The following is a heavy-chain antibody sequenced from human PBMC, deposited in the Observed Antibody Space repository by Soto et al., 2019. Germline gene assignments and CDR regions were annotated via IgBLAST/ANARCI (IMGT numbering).Heavy chain of an antibody. V-gene: IGHV4-61*01. CDR2: IYYSGST. Sequence: QVQLQESGPGLVKPSETLSLTCTVSGGSVSSGSYYWSWIRQPPGKGLEWIGYIYYSGSTNYNPSLKSRVTISVDTSQNQFSLKLSSVTAADTAVYYCATRYYYDSSGYYLEAFDIWGQGTMVTVSS. J-gene: IGHJ3*02. D-gene: IGHD3-22*01. CDR3: ATRYYYDSSGYYLEAFDI. CDR1: GGSVSSGSYY.